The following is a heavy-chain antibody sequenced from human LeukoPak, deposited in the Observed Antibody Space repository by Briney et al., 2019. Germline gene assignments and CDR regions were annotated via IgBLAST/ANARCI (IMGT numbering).Heavy chain of an antibody. CDR1: GYTLTELS. CDR3: ARIDYYDSSGSPNWFDP. Sequence: ASVKVSCKVSGYTLTELSMHWVRQAPGKGLEWMGGFDPEDGETIYAQKFQGRVTMTEDTSTDTAYMELSNLQSEDSAVYYCARIDYYDSSGSPNWFDPWGQGTLVTVSS. CDR2: FDPEDGET. J-gene: IGHJ5*02. D-gene: IGHD3-22*01. V-gene: IGHV1-24*01.